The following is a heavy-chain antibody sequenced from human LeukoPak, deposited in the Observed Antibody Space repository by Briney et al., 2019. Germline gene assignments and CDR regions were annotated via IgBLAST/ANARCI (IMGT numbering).Heavy chain of an antibody. CDR1: GGSISSGGYY. Sequence: SEILSLTCTVSGGSISSGGYYWSWIRQHPGKGLEWIGYIYYSGSTYYNPSLKSRVTISVDTSKNQFSLKLSSVTAADTAVYYCANGFLGWFYVYWGQGTLVTVSS. CDR3: ANGFLGWFYVY. V-gene: IGHV4-31*03. J-gene: IGHJ4*02. D-gene: IGHD3-3*01. CDR2: IYYSGST.